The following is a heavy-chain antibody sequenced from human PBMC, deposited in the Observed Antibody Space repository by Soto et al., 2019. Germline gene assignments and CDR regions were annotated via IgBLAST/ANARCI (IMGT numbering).Heavy chain of an antibody. D-gene: IGHD6-13*01. J-gene: IGHJ6*03. Sequence: SETLSLTCTVSGGSISSYYWSWIRQPPGKGLEWIGYIYYSGSTNYNPSLKSRVTISVDTSKNQFSLKLSSVTAADTAVYYCTRDRAISTAGHYYYYMDVWGKGTTVTVSS. CDR1: GGSISSYY. V-gene: IGHV4-59*01. CDR2: IYYSGST. CDR3: TRDRAISTAGHYYYYMDV.